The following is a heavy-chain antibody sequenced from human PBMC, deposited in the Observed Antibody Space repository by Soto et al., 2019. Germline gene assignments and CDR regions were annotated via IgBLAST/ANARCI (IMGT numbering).Heavy chain of an antibody. CDR3: ARGLTVYSAVLHYSYAMDV. Sequence: QVPLVQSGAEVKKPVSSVKVSCKASGDSFKKYVFSWVRQAPGQVLEWMGGLIPRFGTPNYAQEFQGRVTIIADESMSTLYMEMSSLTSGDSAVSYCARGLTVYSAVLHYSYAMDVWGQGTTVTVSS. CDR1: GDSFKKYV. J-gene: IGHJ6*01. V-gene: IGHV1-69*01. D-gene: IGHD2-8*01. CDR2: LIPRFGTP.